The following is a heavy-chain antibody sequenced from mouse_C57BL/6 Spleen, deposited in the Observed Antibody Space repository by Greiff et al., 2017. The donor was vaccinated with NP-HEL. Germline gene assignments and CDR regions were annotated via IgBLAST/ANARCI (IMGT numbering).Heavy chain of an antibody. CDR1: GFTFSSYA. V-gene: IGHV5-9-1*02. J-gene: IGHJ4*01. CDR3: TRDGEDGYHEAMDY. D-gene: IGHD2-3*01. Sequence: EVKVEESGEGLVKPGGSLKLSCAASGFTFSSYAMSWVRQTPEKRLEWVAYISSGGDYIYYADTVKGRFTISRDNARNTLYLQMSSLKSEDTAMYYCTRDGEDGYHEAMDYWGQGTSVTVSS. CDR2: ISSGGDYI.